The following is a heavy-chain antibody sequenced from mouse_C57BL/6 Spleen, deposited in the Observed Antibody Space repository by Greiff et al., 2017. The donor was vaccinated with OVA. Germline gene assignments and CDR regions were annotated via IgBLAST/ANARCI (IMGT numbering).Heavy chain of an antibody. CDR1: GFSLTSYG. J-gene: IGHJ4*01. V-gene: IGHV2-2*01. D-gene: IGHD2-4*01. CDR2: IWSGGST. Sequence: QVQLKESGPGLVQPSQSLSITCTASGFSLTSYGVHWVRQSPGKGLEWLGVIWSGGSTDYNAAFISRLSISKDNSKSQVFFKMNSLQADDTAIDYCDSYYDYVYYYAMDYWGQGTSVTVSS. CDR3: DSYYDYVYYYAMDY.